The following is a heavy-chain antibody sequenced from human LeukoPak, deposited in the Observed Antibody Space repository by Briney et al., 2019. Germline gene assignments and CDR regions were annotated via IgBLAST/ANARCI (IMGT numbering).Heavy chain of an antibody. D-gene: IGHD7-27*01. CDR3: AKTGGRGYYFDY. CDR1: GFTVGSNT. J-gene: IGHJ4*02. V-gene: IGHV3-53*01. Sequence: GGSLRLSCAASGFTVGSNTMSWVRQAPGKGLEWVSIIYSGGSTSYADSVKGRFTISRDNSKNTLYLQMNSLRAEDTAVYYCAKTGGRGYYFDYWGQGTLVTVSS. CDR2: IYSGGST.